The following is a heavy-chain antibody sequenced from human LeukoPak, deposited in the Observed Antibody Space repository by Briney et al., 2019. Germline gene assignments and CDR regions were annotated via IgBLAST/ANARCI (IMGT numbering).Heavy chain of an antibody. Sequence: KPGGSLRLSCAASGFTFSNAWMSWVRQAPGKGLEWVGRIKSKTDGGTTDYAAPVKGRFTISRDDSKNTLYLQMNSLKTEDTAVYYCTTGDFWSGYYRDYWGQGTLVTVSS. CDR1: GFTFSNAW. D-gene: IGHD3-3*01. V-gene: IGHV3-15*01. CDR2: IKSKTDGGTT. J-gene: IGHJ4*02. CDR3: TTGDFWSGYYRDY.